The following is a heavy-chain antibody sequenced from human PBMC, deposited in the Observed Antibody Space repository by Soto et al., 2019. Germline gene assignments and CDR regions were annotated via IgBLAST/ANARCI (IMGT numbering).Heavy chain of an antibody. CDR3: ARGPSGDKVDY. J-gene: IGHJ4*02. D-gene: IGHD7-27*01. V-gene: IGHV4-30-4*08. CDR1: GGSISSGGYY. Sequence: PSETLFLTCTVSGGSISSGGYYWSWIRQHPGKGLEWIGYIYYSGSTYYNPSLKGRVTTSADTSETQFSLKLNSVSAADTAVYYCARGPSGDKVDYWGQGIQVTVSS. CDR2: IYYSGST.